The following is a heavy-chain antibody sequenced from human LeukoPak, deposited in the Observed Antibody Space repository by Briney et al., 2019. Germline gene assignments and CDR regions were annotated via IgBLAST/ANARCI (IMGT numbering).Heavy chain of an antibody. D-gene: IGHD3-9*01. J-gene: IGHJ4*02. CDR3: ARGPNYDILTGYYNQYYFDY. V-gene: IGHV3-20*04. CDR2: INWNGGST. CDR1: GFTFDDYG. Sequence: GGSLSLSCAASGFTFDDYGMSWVRQAPGKGLEWVSGINWNGGSTGYADSVKGRFTISRDNAKNSLYLQMNSLRAEDTALYYCARGPNYDILTGYYNQYYFDYWGQGTLVTVPS.